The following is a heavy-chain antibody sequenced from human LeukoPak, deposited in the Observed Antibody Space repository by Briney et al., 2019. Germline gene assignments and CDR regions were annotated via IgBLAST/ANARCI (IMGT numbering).Heavy chain of an antibody. Sequence: PGGSLRLSCAASGFTFSSYEMNWVRQAPGKGLEWVSAISGSGGSTYYADSVKGRFTISRDNSKNTLYLQMNSLKTEDTGVYYCTRDFPVEPAAIDNWGQGTLLTVSS. CDR2: ISGSGGST. CDR1: GFTFSSYE. V-gene: IGHV3-23*01. D-gene: IGHD2-2*02. CDR3: TRDFPVEPAAIDN. J-gene: IGHJ4*02.